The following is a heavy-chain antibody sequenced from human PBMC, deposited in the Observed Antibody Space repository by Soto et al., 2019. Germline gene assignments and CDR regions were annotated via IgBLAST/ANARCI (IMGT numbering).Heavy chain of an antibody. Sequence: GGSLRLSCAASGFTFSSYAMSWVRQAPGKGLEWVSAIIGSGGSTYYADSVKGRFTISRDNSKNTLYLQMNSLRAEDTAVYYCAKDLGYDILTGRGGFDPWGQGTLVTVSS. CDR2: IIGSGGST. V-gene: IGHV3-23*01. CDR1: GFTFSSYA. D-gene: IGHD3-9*01. J-gene: IGHJ5*02. CDR3: AKDLGYDILTGRGGFDP.